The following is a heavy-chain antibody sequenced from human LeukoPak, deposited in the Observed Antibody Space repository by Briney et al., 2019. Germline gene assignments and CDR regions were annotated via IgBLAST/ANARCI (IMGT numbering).Heavy chain of an antibody. CDR1: GFTFSSYA. J-gene: IGHJ6*02. CDR3: AADSSGYYFARYYYYYGMDA. D-gene: IGHD3-22*01. Sequence: GGSLRLSCAASGFTFSSYAMSWVRQAPGKGLEWVSAISGSGGSTYYADSVKGRFTISRDNSKNTLYLQMNSLRAEDTAVYYCAADSSGYYFARYYYYYGMDAWGQGTTATVSS. CDR2: ISGSGGST. V-gene: IGHV3-23*01.